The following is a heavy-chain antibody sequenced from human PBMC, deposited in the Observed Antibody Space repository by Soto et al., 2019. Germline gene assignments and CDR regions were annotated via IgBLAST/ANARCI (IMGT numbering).Heavy chain of an antibody. CDR1: GGSVSSDSHY. V-gene: IGHV4-61*01. Sequence: TSETLSLTCTVSGGSVSSDSHYWSWIRQSPQKGLEWMGYVYYTGSIEYNPSLKSRVTISVDTSKNQFSLTLMSVTAADAAIYYCARKPKRTSFDIWGQGTKVT. J-gene: IGHJ3*02. D-gene: IGHD4-17*01. CDR2: VYYTGSI. CDR3: ARKPKRTSFDI.